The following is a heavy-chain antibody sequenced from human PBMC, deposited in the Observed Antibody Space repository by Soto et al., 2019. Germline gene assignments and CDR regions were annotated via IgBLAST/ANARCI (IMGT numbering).Heavy chain of an antibody. CDR2: INPNSGGT. CDR3: ARGKAAAAGPFDY. CDR1: GYTFTGYY. J-gene: IGHJ4*02. V-gene: IGHV1-2*04. Sequence: ASVKVSCKASGYTFTGYYMHWVRQAPGQGLEWMGWINPNSGGTNYAQKFQGWVTMTRDTSISTAYMELSRLRSDDTAVYYCARGKAAAAGPFDYWGQGTLVTVSS. D-gene: IGHD6-13*01.